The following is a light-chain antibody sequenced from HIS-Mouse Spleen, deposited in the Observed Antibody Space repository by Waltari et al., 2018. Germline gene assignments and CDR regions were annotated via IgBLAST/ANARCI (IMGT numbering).Light chain of an antibody. CDR3: QQSYSTPRT. J-gene: IGKJ2*01. CDR2: AAS. Sequence: DIQMTQSPSSLSGSVGDRVTNTCRASQSIISYLNWYQQKPGKAPKLLIYAASSLQSGVPSRFSGSGSGTDFTLTISSLQPEDFATYYCQQSYSTPRTFGQGTKLEIK. V-gene: IGKV1-39*01. CDR1: QSIISY.